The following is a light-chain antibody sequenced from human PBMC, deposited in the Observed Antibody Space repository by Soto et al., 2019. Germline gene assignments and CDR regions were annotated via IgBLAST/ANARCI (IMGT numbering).Light chain of an antibody. CDR3: QQRSNWPPPIT. V-gene: IGKV3-11*01. CDR1: QSVSSY. J-gene: IGKJ5*01. Sequence: PGDRDTLSCRASQSVSSYLAWYQQKPGQAPRLLIYDASNRATGIPARFSGSGSGTDFTLTISSLEPEDFAVYYCQQRSNWPPPITFGQGTRLEIK. CDR2: DAS.